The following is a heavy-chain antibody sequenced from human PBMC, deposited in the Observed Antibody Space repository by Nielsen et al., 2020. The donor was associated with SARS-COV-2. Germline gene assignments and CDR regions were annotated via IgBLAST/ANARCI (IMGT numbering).Heavy chain of an antibody. D-gene: IGHD6-13*01. CDR3: ARILSSSWSSAFDP. V-gene: IGHV2-70*11. J-gene: IGHJ5*02. CDR2: IDWDDDK. CDR1: GFSLSTSGMC. Sequence: GPTLVKPTQTLTLTCTFSGFSLSTSGMCVSWIRQPPGKALEWLARIDWDDDKYYSTSLKTRLTISKDTSKNQVVLTMTNMDPVDTATYYCARILSSSWSSAFDPWGQGTLVTVSS.